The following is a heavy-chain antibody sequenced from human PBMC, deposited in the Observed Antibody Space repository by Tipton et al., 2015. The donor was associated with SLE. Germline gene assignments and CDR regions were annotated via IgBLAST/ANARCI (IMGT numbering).Heavy chain of an antibody. J-gene: IGHJ4*02. D-gene: IGHD3-10*01. CDR3: ARDVGYGSGSPRFDY. CDR2: MNPYSGTT. CDR1: GYTFITYD. Sequence: VQLVQSGAEVKKPGASVRVSCKASGYTFITYDINWVRQATGQGLEWMGWMNPYSGTTGYAQKFQGRVTMTRNTSIGTAYMELRSLRSDDTAVYYCARDVGYGSGSPRFDYWGQGTLVTVSS. V-gene: IGHV1-8*01.